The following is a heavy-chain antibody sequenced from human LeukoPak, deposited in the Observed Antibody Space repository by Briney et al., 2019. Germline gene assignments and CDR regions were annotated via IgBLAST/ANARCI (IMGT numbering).Heavy chain of an antibody. V-gene: IGHV4-61*02. CDR3: ARIYYSRFDP. Sequence: PSQTLSLTCTVSGGSISSGSYYWSWIRQPAGKGLEWIGRIYTSGSTNYNPSLKSRVTMSVDTSKNQFSLKLNSVTAADTAVYYCARIYYSRFDPWGQGTLVTVSS. CDR1: GGSISSGSYY. J-gene: IGHJ5*02. CDR2: IYTSGST. D-gene: IGHD3-10*01.